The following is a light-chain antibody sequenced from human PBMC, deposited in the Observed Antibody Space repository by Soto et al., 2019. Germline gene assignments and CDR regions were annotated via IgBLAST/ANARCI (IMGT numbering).Light chain of an antibody. CDR2: TSG. CDR3: QHTYNTPYT. J-gene: IGKJ2*01. CDR1: QRITTY. V-gene: IGKV1-39*01. Sequence: IHMTQSPSSLSASVGDRVTITCRASQRITTYLNWYQQKPGEAPKLLISTSGTLQRGVPSRFIGSGSGTDFTLTITGLQRADFATYFCQHTYNTPYTFGQGTKLEIK.